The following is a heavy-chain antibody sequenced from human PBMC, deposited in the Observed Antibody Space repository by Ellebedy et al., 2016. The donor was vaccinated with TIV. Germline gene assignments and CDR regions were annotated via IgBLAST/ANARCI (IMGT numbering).Heavy chain of an antibody. D-gene: IGHD2-15*01. Sequence: PGGSLRLSCAASGFTFRSYVMSLVRQAPGKGLEWVSTIRGDGSDTYYADSVKGRFTISRDNSKNTLFLQMDSLRAEDTATYYCAPLGGAAPLFDYWGQGTLVTVSS. V-gene: IGHV3-23*01. CDR2: IRGDGSDT. CDR3: APLGGAAPLFDY. J-gene: IGHJ4*02. CDR1: GFTFRSYV.